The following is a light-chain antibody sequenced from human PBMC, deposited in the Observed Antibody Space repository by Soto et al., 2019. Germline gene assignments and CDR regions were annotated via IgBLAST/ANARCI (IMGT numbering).Light chain of an antibody. CDR1: SSDVGGYNY. CDR2: VVS. CDR3: SSYSSSGPV. J-gene: IGLJ3*02. V-gene: IGLV2-14*01. Sequence: QSVLTQPASVSGSPGQSITISCTGTSSDVGGYNYVSWYQHHPGNPGKAPKLMIFVVSNRPSGVSNRFSGSKSGNTASLTISGLLAEDEADYYCSSYSSSGPVFGGGTKLTVL.